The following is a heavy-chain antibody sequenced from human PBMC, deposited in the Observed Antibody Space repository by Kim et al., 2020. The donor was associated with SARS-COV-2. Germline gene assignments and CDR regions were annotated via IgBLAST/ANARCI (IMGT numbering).Heavy chain of an antibody. J-gene: IGHJ4*02. CDR2: IYHSGST. CDR1: GVSISSSNW. CDR3: AGADSSGWRSYGY. V-gene: IGHV4-4*02. Sequence: SETLSLTCAVSGVSISSSNWWRWVRQPPGKGLEWIWEIYHSGSTNYNPSLKSRGTISFDKSKNQFSLKLSFVTAADTAVYYCAGADSSGWRSYGYWGQGTLVTVSS. D-gene: IGHD6-19*01.